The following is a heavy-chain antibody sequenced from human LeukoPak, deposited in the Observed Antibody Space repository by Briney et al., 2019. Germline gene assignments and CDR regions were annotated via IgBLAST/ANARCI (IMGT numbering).Heavy chain of an antibody. D-gene: IGHD2-2*01. J-gene: IGHJ5*02. CDR3: ARDWFPAARRREFDP. CDR2: IYTSGST. CDR1: GGSISSWY. V-gene: IGHV4-4*07. Sequence: SETLSLTCTVSGGSISSWYWSWIRQPAGKGLEWIGRIYTSGSTNYNPSLKSRVTMSVDTSKNQFSLKLSSVTAADTAVYYCARDWFPAARRREFDPWGQGTLVTVSS.